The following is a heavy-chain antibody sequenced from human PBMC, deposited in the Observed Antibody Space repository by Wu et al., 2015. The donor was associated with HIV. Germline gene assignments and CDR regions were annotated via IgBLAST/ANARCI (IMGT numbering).Heavy chain of an antibody. CDR3: ARARRPVADALELDH. CDR2: INQNSGGA. J-gene: IGHJ4*02. V-gene: IGHV1-2*02. CDR1: GYSFSDYH. Sequence: QVQLVQSGAEVKKPGASVKVSCKASGYSFSDYHVHWVRQAPGQGLEWMGWINQNSGGATYAQKFQGRIAMTRDTSISTVFLELSRLRFDDTAVYYCARARRPVADALELDHWGQGNAGQRLV. D-gene: IGHD6-19*01.